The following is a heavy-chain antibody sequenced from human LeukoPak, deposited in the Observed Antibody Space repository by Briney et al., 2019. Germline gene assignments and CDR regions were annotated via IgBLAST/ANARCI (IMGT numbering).Heavy chain of an antibody. CDR3: ARARQQLVRGHGYYYYMDV. CDR2: IYTSGST. D-gene: IGHD6-13*01. V-gene: IGHV4-4*07. Sequence: PSETLSLTCTVSGGPISSYYWSWIRQPAGKGLEWIGRIYTSGSTNYNPSLKSRVTMSVDTSKNQFSLKLSSVTAADTAVYYCARARQQLVRGHGYYYYMDVWGKGTTVTVSS. CDR1: GGPISSYY. J-gene: IGHJ6*03.